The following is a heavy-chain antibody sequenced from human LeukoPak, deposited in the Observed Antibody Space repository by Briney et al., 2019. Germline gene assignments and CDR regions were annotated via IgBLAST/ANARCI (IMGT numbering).Heavy chain of an antibody. CDR1: GFTFSSYS. CDR2: ISSSSSYI. D-gene: IGHD1-14*01. J-gene: IGHJ6*02. CDR3: AGPTRPQYGDYGMDV. Sequence: GGSLRLSCAASGFTFSSYSMNWVHQAPGKGLEWVSSISSSSSYIYYADSVKGRFTISRDNAKNSLYLQMNSLRAEDTAVCYCAGPTRPQYGDYGMDVWGQGTTVTVSS. V-gene: IGHV3-21*01.